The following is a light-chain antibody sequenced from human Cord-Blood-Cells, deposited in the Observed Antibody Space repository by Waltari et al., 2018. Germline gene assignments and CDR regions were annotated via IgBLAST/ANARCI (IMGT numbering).Light chain of an antibody. CDR1: QSVLYSSNNKNY. J-gene: IGKJ2*01. CDR3: QQYYSTPYT. V-gene: IGKV4-1*01. Sequence: DIVMTQSPDSLAVSLGERATINCKSSQSVLYSSNNKNYLAWYQQKPGQPPKLLIYWASNRASWVPDRFSGSGSGTDFTLTISSLQAEDVAVYYCQQYYSTPYTFGQGTKLEIK. CDR2: WAS.